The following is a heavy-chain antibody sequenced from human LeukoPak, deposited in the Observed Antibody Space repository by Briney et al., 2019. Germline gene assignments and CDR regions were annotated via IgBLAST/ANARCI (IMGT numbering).Heavy chain of an antibody. V-gene: IGHV4-39*01. Sequence: SETLSLTCTVSGGSISSSSYYWGWIRQPPGKGLEWIGSIYYSGSTYYNPSLKSRVTISVDTSKNQFSLKLSSVTAADTAVYYCAGSHWLSPGMWGQGTLVTVSS. CDR2: IYYSGST. J-gene: IGHJ4*02. D-gene: IGHD3-9*01. CDR3: AGSHWLSPGM. CDR1: GGSISSSSYY.